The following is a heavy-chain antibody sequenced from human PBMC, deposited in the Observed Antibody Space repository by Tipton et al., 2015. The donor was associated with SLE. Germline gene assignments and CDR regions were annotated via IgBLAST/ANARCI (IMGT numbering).Heavy chain of an antibody. D-gene: IGHD3-22*01. V-gene: IGHV4-39*07. Sequence: TLSLTCTVSGGSISSSSYYWGWIRQPPGKGLEWIGNIFYSGRTYYNPSLKSRVTISLDTSKDQFSLKLNSVTAADTAVYYCARGHYYDSSGYYYVKIFDSWGQGTLVTVSS. CDR2: IFYSGRT. J-gene: IGHJ4*02. CDR3: ARGHYYDSSGYYYVKIFDS. CDR1: GGSISSSSYY.